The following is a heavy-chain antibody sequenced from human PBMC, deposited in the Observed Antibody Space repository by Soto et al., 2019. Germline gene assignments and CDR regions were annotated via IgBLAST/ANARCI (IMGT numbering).Heavy chain of an antibody. V-gene: IGHV1-69*05. CDR2: ISPIFGTT. CDR1: GDTFSSYA. J-gene: IGHJ4*02. Sequence: GASVKVSCKASGDTFSSYAISWVRQAPGQGLEWMGGISPIFGTTNYAQKFQGRVTMTTDESTSTAYMELRSLRSDDTAVYYCARGVWTGYLGGFDYWGQGTLVTVSS. D-gene: IGHD3-9*01. CDR3: ARGVWTGYLGGFDY.